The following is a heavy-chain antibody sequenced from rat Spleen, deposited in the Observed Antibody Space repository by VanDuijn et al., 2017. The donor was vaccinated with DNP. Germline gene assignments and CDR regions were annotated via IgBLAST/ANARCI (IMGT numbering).Heavy chain of an antibody. CDR2: TNYAGGST. J-gene: IGHJ2*01. CDR3: ARHVLPLRVWDY. CDR1: GFTFSDYY. Sequence: EVQLVESGGGLVQPGRSLKLSCVASGFTFSDYYMAWVRQTPKKGLEWVAYTNYAGGSTYNGDSVKGRFTISRDNAKSTLYLQINSLRSEDMATYYCARHVLPLRVWDYWGQGVMVTVSS. D-gene: IGHD1-4*01. V-gene: IGHV5-22*01.